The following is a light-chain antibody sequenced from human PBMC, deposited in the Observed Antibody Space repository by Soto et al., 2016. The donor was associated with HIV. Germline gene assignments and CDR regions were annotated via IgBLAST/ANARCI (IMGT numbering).Light chain of an antibody. CDR3: NSRDNSGNLGV. V-gene: IGLV3-19*01. J-gene: IGLJ3*02. CDR1: ASEAI. Sequence: SSELTQDPELCLWPWDRQSGSHAKETASEAIMQAGTSRSQDRPLILVIYGKNNRPSGIPDRFSGSNSGNTASLTITGAQAEDEADYYCNSRDNSGNLGVFGGGTKLTVL. CDR2: GKN.